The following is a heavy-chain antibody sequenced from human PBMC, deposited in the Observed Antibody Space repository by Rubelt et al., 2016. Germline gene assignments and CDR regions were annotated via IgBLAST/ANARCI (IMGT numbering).Heavy chain of an antibody. Sequence: EQLVESGGRVVQPGGSLRLSCGASGFTFISHGIHWVRQAPGKGLEWVSTLSSAGVSTFYADSVKGRFTISRDTSRKTLFLQMKTLRADVTAGYYCAKGLTETYWYFDLWGRGTLVTVSS. CDR1: GFTFISHG. CDR3: AKGLTETYWYFDL. V-gene: IGHV3-23*04. CDR2: LSSAGVST. J-gene: IGHJ2*01.